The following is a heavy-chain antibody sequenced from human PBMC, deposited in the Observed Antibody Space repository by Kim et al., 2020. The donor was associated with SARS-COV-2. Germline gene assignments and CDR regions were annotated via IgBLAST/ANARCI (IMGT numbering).Heavy chain of an antibody. V-gene: IGHV3-23*01. D-gene: IGHD3-10*01. J-gene: IGHJ3*02. CDR2: ISGSGGNT. CDR1: GFTFSSYA. Sequence: GGSLRLSCAASGFTFSSYAMSWVRQAPGKGLEWVSAISGSGGNTYYADSVKGRFTISRDNSKNTLYLQMNSLRAEDTAVYYCAKVVRGVFRGFDIWGQGTMVTVSS. CDR3: AKVVRGVFRGFDI.